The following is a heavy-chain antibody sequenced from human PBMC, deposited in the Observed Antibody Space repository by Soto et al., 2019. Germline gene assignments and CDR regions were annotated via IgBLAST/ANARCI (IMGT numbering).Heavy chain of an antibody. CDR1: GGSFSGYY. Sequence: SETLSLTCAVYGGSFSGYYWSWIRQPPGKGLEWIGEINHSGSTNYNPSLKSRVTISVDTSKNQFSLKLSSVTAADTAVYYCARGRDYYGSGSYYRFDYWGQGTLVTVSS. CDR3: ARGRDYYGSGSYYRFDY. V-gene: IGHV4-34*01. J-gene: IGHJ4*02. D-gene: IGHD3-10*01. CDR2: INHSGST.